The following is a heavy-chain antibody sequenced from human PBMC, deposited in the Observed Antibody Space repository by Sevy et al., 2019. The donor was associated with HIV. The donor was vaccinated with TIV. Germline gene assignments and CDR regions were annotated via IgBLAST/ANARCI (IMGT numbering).Heavy chain of an antibody. CDR1: GYSFTSYW. CDR3: ARWATYYYDTSGFKYFDR. V-gene: IGHV5-51*01. J-gene: IGHJ5*02. D-gene: IGHD3-22*01. Sequence: GESLKISCKGSGYSFTSYWIGWVRQIPGKGLEWMGIIYPADSDIRYSPSFQGQVTISADKSISTAYLQWSSLKASDTAMYYCARWATYYYDTSGFKYFDRWGHGTLVTVSS. CDR2: IYPADSDI.